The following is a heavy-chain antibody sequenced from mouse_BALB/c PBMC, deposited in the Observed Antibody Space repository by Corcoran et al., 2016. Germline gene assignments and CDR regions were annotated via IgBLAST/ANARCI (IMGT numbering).Heavy chain of an antibody. CDR3: AIYSHYDYFDY. J-gene: IGHJ2*01. Sequence: EVQLQQSGPELVKPGASVKISCKTSGYTFTEYTMHWVKKSHGKSLEWIGGINPNNVGICYNQKLKGKATLTVDKTSSTAYMELRSLTSEDSAVYYCAIYSHYDYFDYWCQGTTLTFSS. CDR1: GYTFTEYT. V-gene: IGHV1-18*01. D-gene: IGHD1-2*01. CDR2: INPNNVGI.